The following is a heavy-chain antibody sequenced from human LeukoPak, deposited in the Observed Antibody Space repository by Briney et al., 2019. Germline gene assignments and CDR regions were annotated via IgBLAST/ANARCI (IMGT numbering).Heavy chain of an antibody. CDR1: GFTFSSYA. CDR3: TTAGNVLRFLEWLFGNDAFDI. V-gene: IGHV3-15*01. CDR2: IKSKTDGGTT. Sequence: GGSLRFSCAASGFTFSSYAMSWVRQAPGKGPEWVGRIKSKTDGGTTDYAAPVKGRFTISRDDSKNTLYLQMNSLKTEDTAVYYCTTAGNVLRFLEWLFGNDAFDIWGQGTMVTVSS. J-gene: IGHJ3*02. D-gene: IGHD3-3*01.